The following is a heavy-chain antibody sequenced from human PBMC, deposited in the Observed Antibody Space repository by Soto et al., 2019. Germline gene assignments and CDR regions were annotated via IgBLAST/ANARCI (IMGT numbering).Heavy chain of an antibody. Sequence: SETLSLTCTVSGGSIRSSDYYWSWIRQPPGKCLEWIGYIYNSGSTYYNPSLKSRVTISVDTSKNQFSLKLTSVTAADTAVYYCARGGATVVTPGYYHGMDVWGQGTTVTVSS. V-gene: IGHV4-30-4*01. J-gene: IGHJ6*02. CDR1: GGSIRSSDYY. CDR3: ARGGATVVTPGYYHGMDV. CDR2: IYNSGST. D-gene: IGHD4-17*01.